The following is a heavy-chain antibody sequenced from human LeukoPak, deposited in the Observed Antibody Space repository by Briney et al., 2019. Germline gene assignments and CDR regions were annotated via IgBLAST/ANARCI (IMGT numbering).Heavy chain of an antibody. CDR1: GFTFSSYT. V-gene: IGHV3-23*01. Sequence: GGSLRLSCAASGFTFSSYTMNWVRQAPGKGLEWVSAISGSGGSTYYADSVKGRFTISRDNSKNTLYLQMNSLRAEDTAVYYCAKDWGYSYGYSYYFDYWGQGTLVTVSS. D-gene: IGHD5-18*01. CDR3: AKDWGYSYGYSYYFDY. CDR2: ISGSGGST. J-gene: IGHJ4*02.